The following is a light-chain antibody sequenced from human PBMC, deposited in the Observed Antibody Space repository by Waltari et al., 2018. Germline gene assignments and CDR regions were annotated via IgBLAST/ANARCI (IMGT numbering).Light chain of an antibody. Sequence: DIQMTQSPSSLSASVGDRVTIPCRASQRISSYLNWYQQKPGKAPKLLIYAASSLQSGVPSRFSGSGSGTDFTLTISSLQPEDFATYYCQQSYSTPPTFGQGTKVEIK. J-gene: IGKJ1*01. V-gene: IGKV1-39*01. CDR1: QRISSY. CDR3: QQSYSTPPT. CDR2: AAS.